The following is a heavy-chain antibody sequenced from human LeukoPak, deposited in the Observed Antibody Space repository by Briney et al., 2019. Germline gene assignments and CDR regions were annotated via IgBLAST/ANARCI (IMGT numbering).Heavy chain of an antibody. Sequence: PGGSLRLSCAASGFTFSSYSMNWVRQAPGKGLEWVSSISSSSSYIYYADSVKGRFTISRDNAKNSLYRQMNSLRAEDTAVYYCARVRNQPETGEGYFDYWGQGTLVTVSS. J-gene: IGHJ4*02. D-gene: IGHD7-27*01. CDR3: ARVRNQPETGEGYFDY. V-gene: IGHV3-21*01. CDR2: ISSSSSYI. CDR1: GFTFSSYS.